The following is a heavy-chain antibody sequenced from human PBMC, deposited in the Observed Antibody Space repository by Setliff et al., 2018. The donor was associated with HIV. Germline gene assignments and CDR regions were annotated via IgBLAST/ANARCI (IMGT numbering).Heavy chain of an antibody. Sequence: GSLRLSCTASGFTFSDYYMSWIRQSPGKRLEWISYISSSGATIYYADSVKGRFTISRDNAKNSLYLEMNSLRAEETAVYYCARDLRSSHGSPNYFDYWGRGALITVSS. D-gene: IGHD2-15*01. J-gene: IGHJ4*02. CDR3: ARDLRSSHGSPNYFDY. V-gene: IGHV3-11*04. CDR1: GFTFSDYY. CDR2: ISSSGATI.